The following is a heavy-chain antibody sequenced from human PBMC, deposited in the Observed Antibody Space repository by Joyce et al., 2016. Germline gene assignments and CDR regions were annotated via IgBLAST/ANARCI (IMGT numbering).Heavy chain of an antibody. CDR3: ARGTSGYYPSFDY. D-gene: IGHD3-22*01. Sequence: QVQLQESGPGLVKPSQTLSLTCSVSGGSISSVGSYWSWIRQHPGKGLEWIGYIHYGGGTYQNPSLNSRATISVDTSKNQFSLTLSSVTAADTAVYYCARGTSGYYPSFDYWGQGTLVTVSS. J-gene: IGHJ4*02. CDR1: GGSISSVGSY. CDR2: IHYGGGT. V-gene: IGHV4-31*03.